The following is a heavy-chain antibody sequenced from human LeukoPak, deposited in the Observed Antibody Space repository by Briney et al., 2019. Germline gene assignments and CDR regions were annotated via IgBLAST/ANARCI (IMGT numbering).Heavy chain of an antibody. Sequence: GGSLRLSCAASGFTFSSYAMDWVRQAPGKGLEWVAVISYDGSNKYYADSVKGRFTISRDNSKNTLYLQMNSLRAEDTAVYYCAKASESSVTTTGYHYYMDVWGKGTTVTVSS. CDR2: ISYDGSNK. V-gene: IGHV3-30-3*01. D-gene: IGHD4-11*01. J-gene: IGHJ6*03. CDR3: AKASESSVTTTGYHYYMDV. CDR1: GFTFSSYA.